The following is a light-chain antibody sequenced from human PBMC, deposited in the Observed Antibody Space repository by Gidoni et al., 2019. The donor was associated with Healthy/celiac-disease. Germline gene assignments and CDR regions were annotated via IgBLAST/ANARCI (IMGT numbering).Light chain of an antibody. J-gene: IGKJ4*01. Sequence: IQMTQSPSSLSASLGDRVTITCQASQDISNYLNLYQQKPGKAPKLLIYDSTNLEPVVPSMFSGRASGNDFTSTISSLQPEDIATYYCQQYDNLPLTFXGXTKVXIK. V-gene: IGKV1-33*01. CDR1: QDISNY. CDR2: DST. CDR3: QQYDNLPLT.